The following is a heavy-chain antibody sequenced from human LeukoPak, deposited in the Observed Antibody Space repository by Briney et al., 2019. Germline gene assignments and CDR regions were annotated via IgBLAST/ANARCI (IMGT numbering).Heavy chain of an antibody. CDR2: INHSGST. Sequence: SETLSLTCAVYGGSFSGYYWSWIRQPPGKGLEWIGEINHSGSTNYNPSLKSRVTISVDTSKNQFSLKLSSVTAVDTAVYYCARRVGATYYFDYWGQGTLVTVSS. V-gene: IGHV4-34*01. CDR1: GGSFSGYY. CDR3: ARRVGATYYFDY. J-gene: IGHJ4*02. D-gene: IGHD1-26*01.